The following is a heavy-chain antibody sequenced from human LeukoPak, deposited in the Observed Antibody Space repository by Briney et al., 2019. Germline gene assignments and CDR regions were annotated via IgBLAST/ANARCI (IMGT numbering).Heavy chain of an antibody. CDR3: AREETTRSLRAFEC. CDR2: INHSGST. CDR1: GGSFSGYY. Sequence: PSETLSLTCAVYGGSFSGYYWSWIRQPPGKGLEWIGEINHSGSTNYNPSLKSRVTISVDTSKNQFSLKLSSVTAADTAVYYCAREETTRSLRAFECWGQGTLVTVSS. V-gene: IGHV4-34*01. D-gene: IGHD5-12*01. J-gene: IGHJ4*02.